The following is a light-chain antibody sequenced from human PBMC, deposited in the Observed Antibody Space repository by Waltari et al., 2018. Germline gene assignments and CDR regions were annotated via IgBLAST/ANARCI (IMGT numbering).Light chain of an antibody. V-gene: IGLV1-40*01. CDR3: QSFDSNVRGGVV. Sequence: QSILTQPTSVSGAPGQRVTISCTGSSSNIGAGHDVHWYQAFPGTAPKLLIYGNNNRPSGFPDRFSGSRSGSSASLAINGLQAEDEADYYYQSFDSNVRGGVVFGGGTKVTVL. CDR2: GNN. CDR1: SSNIGAGHD. J-gene: IGLJ3*02.